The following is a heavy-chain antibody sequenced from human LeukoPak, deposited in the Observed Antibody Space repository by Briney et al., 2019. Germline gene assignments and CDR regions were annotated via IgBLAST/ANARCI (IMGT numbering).Heavy chain of an antibody. CDR1: GFTFSSYG. CDR2: IWYDGSNK. CDR3: AAHYCGGDCYVDY. J-gene: IGHJ4*02. Sequence: GGSLRLSCAASGFTFSSYGVHWVRQAPGKGLEWEAVIWYDGSNKYYADSVKGRFTISRDNSKNTLYLQMNSLRAEDTAVYYCAAHYCGGDCYVDYWGQGTLVTVSS. D-gene: IGHD2-21*02. V-gene: IGHV3-33*01.